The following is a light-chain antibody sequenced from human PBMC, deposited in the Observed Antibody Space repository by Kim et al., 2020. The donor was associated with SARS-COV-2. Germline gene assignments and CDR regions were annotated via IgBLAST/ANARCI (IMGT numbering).Light chain of an antibody. Sequence: PGTAVIISGCTSAGVTTSRHYPCWFQQKPHQAPRTLFYDTNNKHSWTPPRLSGSLLGNNAALTLAGAHPEDEAEYYCLLSYGGARVFGGGTQLTVL. CDR2: DTN. CDR1: AGVTTSRHY. CDR3: LLSYGGARV. V-gene: IGLV7-46*01. J-gene: IGLJ3*02.